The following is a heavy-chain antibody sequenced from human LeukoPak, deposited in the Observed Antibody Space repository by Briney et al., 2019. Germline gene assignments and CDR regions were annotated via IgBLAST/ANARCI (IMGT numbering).Heavy chain of an antibody. CDR3: HFNYDDSSGYQFDY. CDR1: GFTFSSYG. V-gene: IGHV3-30*03. CDR2: ISYDGSNK. Sequence: GGSLRLSCAASGFTFSSYGMHWVRQAPGKGLEWVAVISYDGSNKYYADSVKGRFTISRDNSKNTLYLQMNRLRAEDTAVYYCHFNYDDSSGYQFDYWGQGTLVTVSS. J-gene: IGHJ4*02. D-gene: IGHD3-22*01.